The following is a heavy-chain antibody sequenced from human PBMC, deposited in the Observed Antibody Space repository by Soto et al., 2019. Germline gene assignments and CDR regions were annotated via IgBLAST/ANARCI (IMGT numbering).Heavy chain of an antibody. D-gene: IGHD1-1*01. CDR1: GGTFSPYA. CDR3: AREGRRTGTDGFDY. V-gene: IGHV1-69*06. CDR2: LIPIFGTT. J-gene: IGHJ4*02. Sequence: SVKVSCKGSGGTFSPYAFSWVRQAPGQGLEWMGRLIPIFGTTNYAERFQGRVTITADTSTSTAYMELSSLTAEDTAVYYCAREGRRTGTDGFDYWGQGTLVTVS.